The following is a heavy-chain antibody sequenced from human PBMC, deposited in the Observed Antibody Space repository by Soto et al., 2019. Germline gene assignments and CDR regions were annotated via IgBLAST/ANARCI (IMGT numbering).Heavy chain of an antibody. CDR3: ARKVVPAATNWFDP. CDR1: GGSFSVYY. J-gene: IGHJ5*02. Sequence: SETLSLTCAVYGGSFSVYYWSWIRHPPGKGLEWIGEINHSGSTNYNPSLKSRVTISVDTSKNQFSLKLSSVTAADTAVYYCARKVVPAATNWFDPWGQGTLVTVSS. V-gene: IGHV4-34*01. CDR2: INHSGST. D-gene: IGHD2-2*01.